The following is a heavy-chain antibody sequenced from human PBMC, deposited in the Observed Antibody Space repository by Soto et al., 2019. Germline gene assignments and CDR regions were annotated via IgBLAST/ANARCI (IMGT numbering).Heavy chain of an antibody. CDR1: GFTVSSNY. CDR2: IYSGGST. CDR3: ARDLYCGGDCYYAYYYYGMDV. D-gene: IGHD2-21*02. J-gene: IGHJ6*02. Sequence: GGSLRLSCAASGFTVSSNYMSWVRQAPGKGLEWVSVIYSGGSTYYADSVKGRFTISRDNPKNTLYLQMNSLRAEDTAVYYCARDLYCGGDCYYAYYYYGMDVWGQGTTVTVSS. V-gene: IGHV3-53*01.